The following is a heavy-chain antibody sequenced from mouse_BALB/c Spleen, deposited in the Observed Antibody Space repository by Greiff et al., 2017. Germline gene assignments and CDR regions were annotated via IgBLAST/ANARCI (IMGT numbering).Heavy chain of an antibody. J-gene: IGHJ1*01. D-gene: IGHD2-1*01. CDR1: GYTFTSYY. CDR2: IYPGNVNT. Sequence: QVQLQQSGPELVKPGASVRISCKASGYTFTSYYIHWVKQRPGQGLEWIGWIYPGNVNTKYNEKFKGKATLTADKSSSTAYMQLSSLTSEDSAVYFCARRDYGNPRFDVWGAGTTVTVSS. V-gene: IGHV1S56*01. CDR3: ARRDYGNPRFDV.